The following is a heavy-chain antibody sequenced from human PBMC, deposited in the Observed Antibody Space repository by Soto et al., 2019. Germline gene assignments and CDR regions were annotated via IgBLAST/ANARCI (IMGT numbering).Heavy chain of an antibody. Sequence: GPSGKASSRGAGGRVRGYALGGVRQAPGQGLEWMGGIIPIFGTANYAQKFQGRVTITADESTSTAYMELSSLRSEDTAVYYCASLNWNPAYRRQRTPVTVSS. CDR3: ASLNWNPAY. CDR1: GGRVRGYA. D-gene: IGHD1-20*01. CDR2: IIPIFGTA. J-gene: IGHJ4*02. V-gene: IGHV1-69*01.